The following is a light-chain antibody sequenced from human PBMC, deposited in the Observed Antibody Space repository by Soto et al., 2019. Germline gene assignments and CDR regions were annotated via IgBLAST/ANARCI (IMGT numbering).Light chain of an antibody. CDR2: GAS. J-gene: IGKJ1*01. V-gene: IGKV3-20*01. CDR3: QQYGNSPQS. Sequence: EIVLTQSPATLSLSPGERATLSCRASQGVSSYLAWYQQKPGQAPRLLIYGASSRATGIPNRFSGSGSGTDFTLTISRLEPEDFAVYYCQQYGNSPQSFGQGTKVDIK. CDR1: QGVSSY.